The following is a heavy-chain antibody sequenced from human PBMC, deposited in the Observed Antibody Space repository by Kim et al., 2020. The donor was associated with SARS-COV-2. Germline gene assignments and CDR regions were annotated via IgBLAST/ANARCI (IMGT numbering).Heavy chain of an antibody. V-gene: IGHV1-69*10. CDR2: MIPILGTT. CDR3: ARESVVVSQQWRY. D-gene: IGHD6-13*01. J-gene: IGHJ4*03. Sequence: SVKVSCTASGGTSSSYDISWVRQATGHGLEWMGGMIPILGTTYYAQKFQGRVTITADAAMTTASSTLYMLLTELTSEDTSVYYLARESVVVSQQWRY. CDR1: GGTSSSYD.